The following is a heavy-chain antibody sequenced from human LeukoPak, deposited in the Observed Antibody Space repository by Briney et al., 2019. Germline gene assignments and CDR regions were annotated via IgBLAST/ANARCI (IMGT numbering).Heavy chain of an antibody. J-gene: IGHJ5*02. CDR2: IYHSGST. D-gene: IGHD2-2*03. Sequence: SGTLSLTCAVSGGSISSSNWWSWVRQPPGKGLEWIGEIYHSGSTNYNPSLKSRVTISVDKSKNQFSLKLSSVTAADTAVYYCARDPGYCSSTSCFTVGNWFDPWGQGTLVTVSS. V-gene: IGHV4-4*02. CDR3: ARDPGYCSSTSCFTVGNWFDP. CDR1: GGSISSSNW.